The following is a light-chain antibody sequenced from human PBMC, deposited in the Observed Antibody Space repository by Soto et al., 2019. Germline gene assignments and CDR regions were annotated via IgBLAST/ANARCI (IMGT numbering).Light chain of an antibody. V-gene: IGKV3-20*01. CDR1: QSVTSSY. J-gene: IGKJ3*01. CDR3: QQYGTSPRVT. CDR2: GAS. Sequence: EIVLTQSPGTLSLSPGERATLSCRASQSVTSSYLAWYQQKPGQAPRLLIFGASRRATGIPDRFSGSGSGTDFTLTISRLEPEDFAAYYCQQYGTSPRVTFGPGTKVDIK.